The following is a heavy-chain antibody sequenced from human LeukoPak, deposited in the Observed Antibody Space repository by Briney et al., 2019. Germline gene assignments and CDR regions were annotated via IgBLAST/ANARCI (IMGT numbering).Heavy chain of an antibody. Sequence: PGGSLRPSCAASGFNFGDFPMTWVRQAPGKGLEWVSSINTGGDPTSYADSVKGRFTISRDNSRSMVYLQANNLTIEDTAVYYCARDWAPGTTKKFDYWGQGTLVTVSS. CDR2: INTGGDPT. CDR3: ARDWAPGTTKKFDY. V-gene: IGHV3-23*01. J-gene: IGHJ4*02. D-gene: IGHD1-1*01. CDR1: GFNFGDFP.